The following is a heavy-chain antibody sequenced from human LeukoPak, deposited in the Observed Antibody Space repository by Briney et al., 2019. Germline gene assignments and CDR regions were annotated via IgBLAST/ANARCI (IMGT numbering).Heavy chain of an antibody. Sequence: GESLKISFKGSGYRFTSYWIGWVRPMPGKGLEWVGIIYPGDSDTRYSPSFQGQVTISADKSISTAYLQWSSLKASDNAMYYCARQGAARAAVDYWGQGTLVTVSS. V-gene: IGHV5-51*01. CDR2: IYPGDSDT. CDR3: ARQGAARAAVDY. J-gene: IGHJ4*02. D-gene: IGHD6-6*01. CDR1: GYRFTSYW.